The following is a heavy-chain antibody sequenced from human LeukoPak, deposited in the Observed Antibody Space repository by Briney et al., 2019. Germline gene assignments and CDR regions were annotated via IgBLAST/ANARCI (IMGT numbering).Heavy chain of an antibody. CDR3: ARGRGIIDY. J-gene: IGHJ4*02. CDR1: GGSFSGYY. V-gene: IGHV4-34*01. Sequence: SETLSLTCAVYGGSFSGYYWSWIRQPPGKGLEWIGEINHSGSTNYNPSLKSRVTIFVDTSKNRFSLELTSVTAADTAVYYCARGRGIIDYWGQGTLVTVSS. CDR2: INHSGST. D-gene: IGHD3-16*01.